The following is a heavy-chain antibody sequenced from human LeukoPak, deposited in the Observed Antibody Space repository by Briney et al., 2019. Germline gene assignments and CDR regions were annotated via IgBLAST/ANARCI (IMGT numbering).Heavy chain of an antibody. V-gene: IGHV3-48*03. Sequence: PGGSLRLFCAASGFTFSSYEMNWVRQAPGKGLEGVSYISSSGSSSGRIIDYADSVKGRFTISRDNAKNSLYLQMNSLRAEDTALYYCAKGSSGSYYNGNWFDPWGQGTLVTVSS. CDR2: ISSSGSSSGRII. CDR3: AKGSSGSYYNGNWFDP. J-gene: IGHJ5*02. D-gene: IGHD3-10*01. CDR1: GFTFSSYE.